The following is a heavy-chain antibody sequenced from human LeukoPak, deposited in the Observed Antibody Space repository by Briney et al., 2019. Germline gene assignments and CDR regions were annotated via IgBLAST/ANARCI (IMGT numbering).Heavy chain of an antibody. CDR3: ARGTPYSGGWYYFDY. Sequence: PGGSLRLSCAASGFTVSSNYMSWVRQAPGKGLEWVSVIYSGGSTYYADSVKGRFTISRDNSKNTLYLQMNSLRAEDTAVYYCARGTPYSGGWYYFDYWGQGTLVTVSS. D-gene: IGHD6-19*01. J-gene: IGHJ4*02. V-gene: IGHV3-53*01. CDR1: GFTVSSNY. CDR2: IYSGGST.